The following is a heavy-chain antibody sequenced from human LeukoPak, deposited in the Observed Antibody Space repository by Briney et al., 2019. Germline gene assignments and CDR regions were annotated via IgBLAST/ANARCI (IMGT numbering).Heavy chain of an antibody. D-gene: IGHD5-18*01. Sequence: PGGSLRLSCAASGFTFDDYAMHWVRQAPGKGLEWVSGISWNSGSIGYADSVKGRFTISRDNSKNTLYLQMNSLRAEDTAVYYCARRGYSYGDYYYYGMDVWGQGTTVTVSS. CDR1: GFTFDDYA. CDR2: ISWNSGSI. J-gene: IGHJ6*02. CDR3: ARRGYSYGDYYYYGMDV. V-gene: IGHV3-9*01.